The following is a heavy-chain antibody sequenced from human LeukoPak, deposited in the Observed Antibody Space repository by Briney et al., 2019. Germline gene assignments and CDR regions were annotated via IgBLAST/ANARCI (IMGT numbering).Heavy chain of an antibody. D-gene: IGHD1-1*01. CDR2: IRSSGTTT. J-gene: IGHJ4*02. V-gene: IGHV3-48*04. Sequence: GGSLRLSCAASGFTFSTYSMNWVRQAPGRGLEWLSYIRSSGTTTYYADSVKGRFTISRDNAKNSLYLQMNNLRAEDTAVYYCARGVPTGIDYFDYWGQGTLVTVSS. CDR3: ARGVPTGIDYFDY. CDR1: GFTFSTYS.